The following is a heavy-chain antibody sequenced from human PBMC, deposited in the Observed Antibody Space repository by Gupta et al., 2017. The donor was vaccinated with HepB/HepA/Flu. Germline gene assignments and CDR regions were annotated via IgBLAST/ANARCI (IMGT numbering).Heavy chain of an antibody. CDR3: ARFYFGSVLQDLDY. Sequence: EVQLVESGGGLVQPGGSLRLSCAASGFTFSRYWMPWVRQAPGKGLEWVANIKQDGTAQYYVDTLKCRFTISRDNAKNSLYLQMNSLSAEDTAVYYCARFYFGSVLQDLDYWGQGTLVTVSS. J-gene: IGHJ4*02. V-gene: IGHV3-7*01. D-gene: IGHD3-10*01. CDR1: GFTFSRYW. CDR2: IKQDGTAQ.